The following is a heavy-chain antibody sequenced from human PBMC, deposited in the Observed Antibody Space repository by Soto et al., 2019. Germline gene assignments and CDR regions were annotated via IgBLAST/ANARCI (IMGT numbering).Heavy chain of an antibody. D-gene: IGHD6-19*01. CDR2: INPNSGGT. J-gene: IGHJ6*02. Sequence: ASVKVSCKASGYTFTGYYTHWVRQAPGQGLEWMGWINPNSGGTNYAQKFQGWVTMTRDTSISTAYMELSRLRSDDTAVYYCARDGAYSSGWYYGMDVWGQGTTVTVSS. CDR1: GYTFTGYY. CDR3: ARDGAYSSGWYYGMDV. V-gene: IGHV1-2*04.